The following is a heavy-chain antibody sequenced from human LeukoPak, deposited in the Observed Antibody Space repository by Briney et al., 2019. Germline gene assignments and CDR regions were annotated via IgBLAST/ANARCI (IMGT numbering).Heavy chain of an antibody. V-gene: IGHV3-21*01. Sequence: GGSLRLSCAASGFTFSSYSMNWVRQAPGKGLEWVSSISSSSYIYYADSVKGRFTISRDNAKNSLYLQMNSLRAEDTAVYYCARASGYSYGDYWGRGTLVTVSS. CDR2: ISSSSYI. J-gene: IGHJ4*02. D-gene: IGHD5-18*01. CDR1: GFTFSSYS. CDR3: ARASGYSYGDY.